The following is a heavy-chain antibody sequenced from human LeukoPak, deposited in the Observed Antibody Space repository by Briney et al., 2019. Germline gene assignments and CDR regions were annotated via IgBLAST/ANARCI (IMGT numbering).Heavy chain of an antibody. CDR2: IVNSGGST. D-gene: IGHD1-26*01. CDR1: GFTFNNYA. Sequence: GGSLRLSCAASGFTFNNYAMSWVRQAPGKGLEWVSGIVNSGGSTYYADSVKGRFTISRGNSKNTLYLQMNSLRAEDTAVSYCAKEVVGVVYWGQGTLVTVSS. V-gene: IGHV3-23*01. CDR3: AKEVVGVVY. J-gene: IGHJ4*02.